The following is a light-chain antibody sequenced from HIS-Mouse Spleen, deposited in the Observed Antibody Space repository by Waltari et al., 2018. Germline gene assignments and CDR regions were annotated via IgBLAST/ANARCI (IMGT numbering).Light chain of an antibody. Sequence: QSALTQPPSASGSPGQSVTISCTGTSSHVGGYNYVPWYHQHPGKAPKLMIYEVSQRPSGVPDRFSGSKSGNTASLTVSGLQAEDEADYYCSSYAGSNVVFGGGTKLTVL. CDR1: SSHVGGYNY. CDR2: EVS. V-gene: IGLV2-8*01. J-gene: IGLJ2*01. CDR3: SSYAGSNVV.